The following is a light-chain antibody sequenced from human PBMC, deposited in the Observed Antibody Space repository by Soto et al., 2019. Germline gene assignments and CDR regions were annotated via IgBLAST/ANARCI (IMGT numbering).Light chain of an antibody. J-gene: IGLJ1*01. V-gene: IGLV2-8*01. CDR2: EVT. Sequence: QSALTQPPSASGSPGQSVTISCTGTSSDVGAYNYVSWYQQHPGKAPKLMIYEVTKRPSGVPDRFSGSKSGNTASLTVSGLQAEDEADYYCSSYAGSENVHVFGAGTKVTVL. CDR1: SSDVGAYNY. CDR3: SSYAGSENVHV.